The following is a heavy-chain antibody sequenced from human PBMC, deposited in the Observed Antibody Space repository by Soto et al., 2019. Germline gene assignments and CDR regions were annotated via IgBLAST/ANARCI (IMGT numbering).Heavy chain of an antibody. Sequence: PGRSLRLSCAAFGFTVRSNYMSLVRQAPGKGLGWVSVIYSGGSTYYADSVKGRFTISRHNSKNTLYLQMNSLRAEDTAVYYCARVGGSGLIYWGQGTLVTVSS. D-gene: IGHD6-19*01. CDR2: IYSGGST. CDR1: GFTVRSNY. J-gene: IGHJ4*02. V-gene: IGHV3-53*04. CDR3: ARVGGSGLIY.